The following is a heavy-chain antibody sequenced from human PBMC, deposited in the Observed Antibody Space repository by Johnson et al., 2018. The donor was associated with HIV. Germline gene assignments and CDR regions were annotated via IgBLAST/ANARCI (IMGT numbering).Heavy chain of an antibody. Sequence: QVQLVESGGGLVKPGGSLRLPCAASGFTFSSYGMHWVRQAPGKGLEWVAVISYDGSNKYYTNSVKGRFTISRDNSRNTIYLQMNILRPEDTAVYYCASGVTARAPVFMWGQGTMVTVSS. CDR2: ISYDGSNK. CDR1: GFTFSSYG. J-gene: IGHJ3*02. D-gene: IGHD6-6*01. CDR3: ASGVTARAPVFM. V-gene: IGHV3-30*03.